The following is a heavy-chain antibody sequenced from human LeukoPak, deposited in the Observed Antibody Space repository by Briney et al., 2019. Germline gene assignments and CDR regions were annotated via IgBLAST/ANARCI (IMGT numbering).Heavy chain of an antibody. CDR1: GFTFSTYS. V-gene: IGHV3-21*01. J-gene: IGHJ1*01. Sequence: PGGSLRLSCAASGFTFSTYSMNWVRQAPGRGLEWVSSISSSSAYIYCADSEKGLCTISRDNAKNSLYLQMNSLRVEDTAVYYCARGPRNSSSYQYFQHWGQGTLVTVSS. D-gene: IGHD6-13*01. CDR3: ARGPRNSSSYQYFQH. CDR2: ISSSSAYI.